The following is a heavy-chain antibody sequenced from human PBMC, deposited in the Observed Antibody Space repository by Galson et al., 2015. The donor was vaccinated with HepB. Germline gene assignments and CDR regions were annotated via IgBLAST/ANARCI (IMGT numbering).Heavy chain of an antibody. Sequence: SVKVSCKASGFTFTSSAVQWVRQARGQRLEWIGWIVVGSGNTNYAQKFQERVTITRDMSTSTAYMELSSLRSEDTAVYYCAVSIAAPSGSGWYYYYMDVWGKGTTVTVSS. CDR1: GFTFTSSA. CDR2: IVVGSGNT. J-gene: IGHJ6*03. V-gene: IGHV1-58*01. CDR3: AVSIAAPSGSGWYYYYMDV. D-gene: IGHD6-6*01.